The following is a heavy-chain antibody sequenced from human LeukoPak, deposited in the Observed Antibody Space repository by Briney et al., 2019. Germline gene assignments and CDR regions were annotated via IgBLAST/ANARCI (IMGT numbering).Heavy chain of an antibody. V-gene: IGHV3-11*01. J-gene: IGHJ4*02. CDR3: SRGGNPWDLYFDN. CDR2: ISNSGSAI. CDR1: GFTFSDYY. Sequence: GGSLRLSCAASGFTFSDYYMTWIRQAPGKGLEWFSFISNSGSAIYYADSVKGRFTISRDNAKKSLYLQMNSLRAEDTAVYYCSRGGNPWDLYFDNWGQGTLVTVSS. D-gene: IGHD1-26*01.